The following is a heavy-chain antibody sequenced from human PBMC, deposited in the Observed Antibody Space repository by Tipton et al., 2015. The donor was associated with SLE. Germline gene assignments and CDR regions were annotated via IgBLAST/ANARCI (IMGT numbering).Heavy chain of an antibody. D-gene: IGHD6-19*01. V-gene: IGHV3-13*01. Sequence: SLRLSCAASGFTFSSYDMHWVRQATGKGLEWVSAIGTAGDTYYPGSVKGRFTISRENAKNSSYLQMNSLRAGDTAVYYCARGDRTSSGWGAFDIWGQGTMVTVSS. CDR3: ARGDRTSSGWGAFDI. CDR2: IGTAGDT. CDR1: GFTFSSYD. J-gene: IGHJ3*02.